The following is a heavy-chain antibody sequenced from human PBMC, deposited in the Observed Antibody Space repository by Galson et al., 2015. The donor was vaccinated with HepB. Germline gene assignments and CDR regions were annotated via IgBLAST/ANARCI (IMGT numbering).Heavy chain of an antibody. CDR1: GFTFSSYS. Sequence: SLRLSCAASGFTFSSYSMNWVRQAPGKGLEWVSSISSSSSYIYYADSVKGRFTISRDNAKNSLYLQMNSLRAEDTAVYYCARDQYDFWSGYRPYYYYYYMDVWGKGTTVTVSS. CDR3: ARDQYDFWSGYRPYYYYYYMDV. D-gene: IGHD3-3*01. V-gene: IGHV3-21*01. J-gene: IGHJ6*03. CDR2: ISSSSSYI.